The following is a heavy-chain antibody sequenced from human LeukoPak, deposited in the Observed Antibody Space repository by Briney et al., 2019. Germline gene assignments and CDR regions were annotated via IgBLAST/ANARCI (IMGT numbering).Heavy chain of an antibody. CDR2: IKQDGSEK. V-gene: IGHV3-7*04. CDR1: GFTFSTYW. J-gene: IGHJ4*02. D-gene: IGHD6-19*01. Sequence: GGSLRLSCAASGFTFSTYWMSWARQTPGKGLEWVANIKQDGSEKYYVDSVKGRFTISRDNAKNSLYLQMNSLRAEDTAVYYCARVQRGIAVALDYWGQGTLATVSS. CDR3: ARVQRGIAVALDY.